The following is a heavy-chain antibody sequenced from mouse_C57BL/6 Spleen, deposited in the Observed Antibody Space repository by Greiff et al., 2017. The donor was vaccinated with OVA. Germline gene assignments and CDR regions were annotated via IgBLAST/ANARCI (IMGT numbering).Heavy chain of an antibody. J-gene: IGHJ2*01. V-gene: IGHV1-69*01. CDR3: ARYGGSSPYYFDY. D-gene: IGHD1-1*01. CDR2: IDPSDSYT. CDR1: GYTFTSYW. Sequence: QVQLQQPGAELVMPGASVKLSCKASGYTFTSYWMHWVKQRPGQGLEWIGGIDPSDSYTNYNQKFKGKSTLTVDKSSSTAYMQLSSLTSEDSAVYYCARYGGSSPYYFDYWGQGTTLTVSS.